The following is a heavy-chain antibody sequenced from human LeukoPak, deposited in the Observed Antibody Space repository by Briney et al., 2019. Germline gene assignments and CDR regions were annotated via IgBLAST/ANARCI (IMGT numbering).Heavy chain of an antibody. Sequence: SQTLSLTCTVSGGSISSGGYYWSWIRQHPRKGLEWIGYIYYSGSTYYNPSLKSRVTISVDTSKHQFSLRLSSVTAADTAVYYCARAPQLGYCSSTSCHYYYYMDVWGKGTTVTVSS. J-gene: IGHJ6*03. V-gene: IGHV4-31*03. D-gene: IGHD2-2*01. CDR3: ARAPQLGYCSSTSCHYYYYMDV. CDR2: IYYSGST. CDR1: GGSISSGGYY.